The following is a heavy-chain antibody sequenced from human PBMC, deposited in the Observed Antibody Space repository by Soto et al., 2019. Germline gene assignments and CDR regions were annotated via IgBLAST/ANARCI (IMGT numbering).Heavy chain of an antibody. Sequence: ASVKVSCKASGYTFTSYYMHWVRQAPGQGLEWMGIINPSGGSTSYAQKFQGRVTMTRDTSTSTVYMELSSLRSEDTAVDYCARRSGGYCSGGSCYYFDYWGQGTLVTVSS. CDR2: INPSGGST. CDR3: ARRSGGYCSGGSCYYFDY. J-gene: IGHJ4*02. D-gene: IGHD2-15*01. V-gene: IGHV1-46*03. CDR1: GYTFTSYY.